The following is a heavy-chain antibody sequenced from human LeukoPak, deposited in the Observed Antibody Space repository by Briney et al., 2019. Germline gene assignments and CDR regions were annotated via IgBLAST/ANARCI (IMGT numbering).Heavy chain of an antibody. D-gene: IGHD2-21*02. CDR3: AKDPYCGGDCYSDPYDF. CDR1: GFTFSSYA. V-gene: IGHV3-30*18. Sequence: GGSLRLSCAASGFTFSSYAMSWVRQAPGKGLEWVAMILFDGSNKYYEDSVKGRFTIFRDNSKNTLYLQMNSLRAEDTAVYYCAKDPYCGGDCYSDPYDFWGQGTLVTVSS. CDR2: ILFDGSNK. J-gene: IGHJ4*02.